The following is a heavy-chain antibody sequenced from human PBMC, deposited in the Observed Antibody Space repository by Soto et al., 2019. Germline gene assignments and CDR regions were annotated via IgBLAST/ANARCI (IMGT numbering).Heavy chain of an antibody. V-gene: IGHV1-2*04. Sequence: ASVKVSCKASGYTFTGYYMHWVRQAPGQGLEWMGWINPNSGGTNYAQKFQGWVTMTRDTSISTAYMELSRLRSDDTAVYYCARAESVAAPTDYWGQGTLVTVPS. CDR3: ARAESVAAPTDY. J-gene: IGHJ4*02. D-gene: IGHD6-6*01. CDR1: GYTFTGYY. CDR2: INPNSGGT.